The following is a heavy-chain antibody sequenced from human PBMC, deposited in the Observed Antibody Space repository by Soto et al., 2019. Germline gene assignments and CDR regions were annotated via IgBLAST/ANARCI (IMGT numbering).Heavy chain of an antibody. Sequence: SETLSLTCTDSGGAINTNNYYWGWVRQAPGKGLEWIGSVFYDGSTYYSPSFKSRVTISLATSRTQFSLKPNSVTAADTAVHLCARRVVVSPVANVCGHGSVVAV. D-gene: IGHD2-2*01. CDR3: ARRVVVSPVANV. V-gene: IGHV4-39*01. CDR1: GGAINTNNYY. CDR2: VFYDGST. J-gene: IGHJ3*01.